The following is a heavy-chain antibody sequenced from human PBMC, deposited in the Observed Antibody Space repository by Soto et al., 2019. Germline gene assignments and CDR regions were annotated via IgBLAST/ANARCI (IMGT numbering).Heavy chain of an antibody. CDR3: ARDFRPPYGVRYFDY. Sequence: GGSLRLSCAASGFTLTTYAMSWVRQAPGKGLEWVSSISGSGGTAYNVDSVKGRFTISRDNSKNTMYLQMNSLRAEDTALYYCARDFRPPYGVRYFDYWGQGTLVTVSS. CDR2: ISGSGGTA. J-gene: IGHJ4*02. D-gene: IGHD4-17*01. V-gene: IGHV3-23*01. CDR1: GFTLTTYA.